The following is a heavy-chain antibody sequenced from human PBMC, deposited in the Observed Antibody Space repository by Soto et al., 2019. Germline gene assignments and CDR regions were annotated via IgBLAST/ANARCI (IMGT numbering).Heavy chain of an antibody. D-gene: IGHD6-6*01. CDR1: GGTFSSYA. Sequence: QVQLVQSGAEVKKPGSSVKVSCKASGGTFSSYAISWVRQAPGQGLEWMGGIIPIFSTANYAQKFQGRVTITADESTSTAYMELSSLRSEDTAVYYCARSKGSSGPDYYYGMDVWGQGTTVTVSS. J-gene: IGHJ6*02. V-gene: IGHV1-69*01. CDR3: ARSKGSSGPDYYYGMDV. CDR2: IIPIFSTA.